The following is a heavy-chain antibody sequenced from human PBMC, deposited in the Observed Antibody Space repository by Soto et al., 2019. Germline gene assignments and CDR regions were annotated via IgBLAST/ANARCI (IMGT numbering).Heavy chain of an antibody. CDR2: IRSKAYGGTT. V-gene: IGHV3-49*03. Sequence: PGGSLRLSCTASGFTFGDYAMSWFRQAPGKGLEWVGFIRSKAYGGTTEYAASVKGRFTISRDDSKSIAYLQMNSLKTEDTAVYYCTRDPPYYDFFFGYDPYHQYVMYVCAQGTSVPVSS. J-gene: IGHJ6*01. D-gene: IGHD3-3*01. CDR3: TRDPPYYDFFFGYDPYHQYVMYV. CDR1: GFTFGDYA.